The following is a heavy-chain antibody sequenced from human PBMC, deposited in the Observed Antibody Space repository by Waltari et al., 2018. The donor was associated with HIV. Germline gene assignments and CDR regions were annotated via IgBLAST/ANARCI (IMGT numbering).Heavy chain of an antibody. CDR2: IYKSGST. CDR3: SRSRDGDNWGPGH. D-gene: IGHD2-21*02. Sequence: QVQLQESRPGLVKPSETLSLTCTVSGASISNYYWNWIGQSQEKGLEWIGYIYKSGSTNYNPSIKSRVSTSMDTSKRVWSRILRSVTAADTAVYFCSRSRDGDNWGPGHWGQGTLVTVSS. V-gene: IGHV4-59*01. J-gene: IGHJ4*02. CDR1: GASISNYY.